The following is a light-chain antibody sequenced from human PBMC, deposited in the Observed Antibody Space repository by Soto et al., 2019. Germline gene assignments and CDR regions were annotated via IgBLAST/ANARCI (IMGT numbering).Light chain of an antibody. J-gene: IGKJ3*01. Sequence: EIVLTQSPATLSLSPGERATLSCRASQSVSSYLAWYQQKPGQAPRLLIYDASNRATGIPARFSGSGSGPGFTLTISSLEPEDFPVYYCQQRSNRVTFGPGTKVDIK. CDR3: QQRSNRVT. CDR1: QSVSSY. CDR2: DAS. V-gene: IGKV3-11*01.